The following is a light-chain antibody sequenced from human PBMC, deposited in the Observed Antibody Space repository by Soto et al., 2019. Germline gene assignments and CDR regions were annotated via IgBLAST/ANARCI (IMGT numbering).Light chain of an antibody. CDR3: QRRSTWPVP. CDR2: DAS. CDR1: QSVSSY. V-gene: IGKV3-11*01. J-gene: IGKJ5*01. Sequence: EIVLTQSPATLSLSPGERATLSCRASQSVSSYLAWYQQKPGQAPRLLLYDASNRATGIPARFSGSGSGTDFTLTISGLEPEDFAFYYCQRRSTWPVPFGQGTRLE.